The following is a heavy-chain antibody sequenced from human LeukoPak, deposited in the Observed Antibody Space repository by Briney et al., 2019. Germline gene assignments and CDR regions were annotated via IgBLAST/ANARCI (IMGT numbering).Heavy chain of an antibody. Sequence: GGSLRLSCAASGFTFSSYWMHWVRQAPGKGLVWVSRINSDGSSTSYADSVKGRFTISRDNAKNTLYLQMNSLRAEDTAVYYCARAAGYCSGGSCYFPMDYYYYYMDVWGKGTTVTISS. D-gene: IGHD2-15*01. CDR3: ARAAGYCSGGSCYFPMDYYYYYMDV. J-gene: IGHJ6*03. V-gene: IGHV3-74*01. CDR1: GFTFSSYW. CDR2: INSDGSST.